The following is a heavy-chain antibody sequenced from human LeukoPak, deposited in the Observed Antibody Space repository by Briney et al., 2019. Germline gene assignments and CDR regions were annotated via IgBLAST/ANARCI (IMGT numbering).Heavy chain of an antibody. CDR3: ARDRRLRFLEWLLPAAAFDI. CDR1: GYTFTSYY. D-gene: IGHD3-3*01. CDR2: INPSGGST. J-gene: IGHJ3*02. V-gene: IGHV1-46*01. Sequence: GASVKVSCKASGYTFTSYYMHWVRQAPGQGLEWMGIINPSGGSTSYAQKFQGRVTMTRDTSTSTVYMELSSLRSEDTAVYYCARDRRLRFLEWLLPAAAFDIWGQGTMVTVSS.